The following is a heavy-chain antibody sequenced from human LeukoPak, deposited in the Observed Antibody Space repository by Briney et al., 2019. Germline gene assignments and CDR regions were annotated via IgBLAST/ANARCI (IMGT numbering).Heavy chain of an antibody. J-gene: IGHJ4*02. D-gene: IGHD1-26*01. Sequence: SGGSLRLSCAASRFTVSSNYMSWVRQAPGKGLEWVSVIYSGGSTYYADSVKGRFTISRDNSKNTLYLQMNSLRAEDTAVYYCASSGSYYWESMYYFDYWGQGTLVTVSS. CDR2: IYSGGST. CDR1: RFTVSSNY. V-gene: IGHV3-66*01. CDR3: ASSGSYYWESMYYFDY.